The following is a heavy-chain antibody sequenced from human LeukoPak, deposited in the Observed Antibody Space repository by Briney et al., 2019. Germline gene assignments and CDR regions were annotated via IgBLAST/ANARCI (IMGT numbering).Heavy chain of an antibody. J-gene: IGHJ1*01. D-gene: IGHD6-13*01. CDR3: ARSPGSSSLNVYFQH. CDR1: GYSFTSYW. Sequence: GESLKISCKGSGYSFTSYWIGWVRQMPGKGLEWMGIIYPGDSDTRYSPSFQGQVTISADKSISTAYLQWSSLKASDTAMYYCARSPGSSSLNVYFQHWGQGTLVTLSS. V-gene: IGHV5-51*01. CDR2: IYPGDSDT.